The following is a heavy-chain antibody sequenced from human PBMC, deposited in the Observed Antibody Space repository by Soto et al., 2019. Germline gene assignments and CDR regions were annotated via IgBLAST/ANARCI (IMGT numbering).Heavy chain of an antibody. CDR2: INHSGST. Sequence: PSETLSLTCAVYGGSFSGYYWTWIRQPPGTGLEWIGEINHSGSTNYNPSLKSRVTISVDTSKNQFSLKLTSVTGADTAVYYCARDKITGLFDYWGQGTLVTVS. J-gene: IGHJ4*02. V-gene: IGHV4-34*01. CDR1: GGSFSGYY. D-gene: IGHD2-8*02. CDR3: ARDKITGLFDY.